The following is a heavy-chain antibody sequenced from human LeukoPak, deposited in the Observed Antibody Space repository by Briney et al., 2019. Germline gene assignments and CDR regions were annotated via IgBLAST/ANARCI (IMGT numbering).Heavy chain of an antibody. Sequence: GVTLRLSCAASGFTFSDYYMSWIRQAPGKGLEWVSYISSSGSTIPHAFSGKGRFTISRDNDKNSLYLKMNRLRAEDTAVYYCARDNSGSLERDYCDYWGQGTLVTVSS. CDR1: GFTFSDYY. J-gene: IGHJ4*02. CDR3: ARDNSGSLERDYCDY. CDR2: ISSSGSTI. D-gene: IGHD6-19*01. V-gene: IGHV3-11*01.